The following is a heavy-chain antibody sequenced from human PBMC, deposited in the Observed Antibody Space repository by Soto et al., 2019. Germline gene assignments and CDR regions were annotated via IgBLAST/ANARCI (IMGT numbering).Heavy chain of an antibody. CDR1: GYTFTSYG. CDR3: ARDAIAAAGSLNYYYYYGMDV. V-gene: IGHV1-18*01. D-gene: IGHD6-13*01. Sequence: ASVKVSCKASGYTFTSYGISWVRQAPGQGLEWMGWISAYNGNTNYAQKFQGRVTITRDTSASTAYMELSSLRSEDTAVYYCARDAIAAAGSLNYYYYYGMDVWGQGTTVTVSS. CDR2: ISAYNGNT. J-gene: IGHJ6*02.